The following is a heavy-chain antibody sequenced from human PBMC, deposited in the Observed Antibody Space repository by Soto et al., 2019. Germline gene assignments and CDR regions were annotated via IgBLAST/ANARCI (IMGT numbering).Heavy chain of an antibody. CDR3: ARHTPAISISDH. J-gene: IGHJ4*02. D-gene: IGHD2-15*01. Sequence: QLQLQESGPGLVKPSETLSLTCTVSGGSISSSSYYWGWIRQPPGKGLEWIGSIYYSGSTYYNPSLKSRGTISVDTSKNQSSLKLSSVTAADSAVYYCARHTPAISISDHWGQGTLVTVSS. CDR2: IYYSGST. CDR1: GGSISSSSYY. V-gene: IGHV4-39*01.